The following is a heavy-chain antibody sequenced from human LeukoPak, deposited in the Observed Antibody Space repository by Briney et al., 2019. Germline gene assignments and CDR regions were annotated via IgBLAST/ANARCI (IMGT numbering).Heavy chain of an antibody. CDR3: ARDSFYGSGIFRQSTPRYWFDP. CDR1: GGSISSSSYY. J-gene: IGHJ5*02. CDR2: IYYSGST. V-gene: IGHV4-39*07. D-gene: IGHD3-10*01. Sequence: PSETLSLTCTVSGGSISSSSYYWGWIRQPPGKGLEWIGSIYYSGSTYYNPSLKSRVTISVDTSKNQFSLKLSSVTAADTAVYYCARDSFYGSGIFRQSTPRYWFDPWGQGTLVTVSS.